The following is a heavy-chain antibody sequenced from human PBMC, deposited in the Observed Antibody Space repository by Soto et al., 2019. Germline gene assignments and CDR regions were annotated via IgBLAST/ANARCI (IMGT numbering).Heavy chain of an antibody. J-gene: IGHJ6*02. CDR2: IIPIFGTA. CDR3: ARDHGSKLELVLYGMDV. Sequence: QVQLVQSGAEVKKPGSSVKVSCKASGGTFSSYAISWVRQAPGQGREWMGGIIPIFGTANYAQKFQGRVTITADEPTSTAYMELSSLRSEDTAVYYCARDHGSKLELVLYGMDVWGQGTTVTVSS. CDR1: GGTFSSYA. D-gene: IGHD1-7*01. V-gene: IGHV1-69*01.